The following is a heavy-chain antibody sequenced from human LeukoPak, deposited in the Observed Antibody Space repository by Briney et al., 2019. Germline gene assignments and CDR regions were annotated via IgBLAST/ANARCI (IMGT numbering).Heavy chain of an antibody. CDR1: GFTFSTYA. CDR2: ISYDGSDK. V-gene: IGHV3-30*04. Sequence: GGSLRLSCAASGFTFSTYAMHWVRQAPGKGLEWVAVISYDGSDKYYADSVKGRFTISRDNSKNTLYWQMNSLRTEDTAVYYCARQESGYDAFFDYWGQGTLVTVSS. CDR3: ARQESGYDAFFDY. D-gene: IGHD5-12*01. J-gene: IGHJ4*02.